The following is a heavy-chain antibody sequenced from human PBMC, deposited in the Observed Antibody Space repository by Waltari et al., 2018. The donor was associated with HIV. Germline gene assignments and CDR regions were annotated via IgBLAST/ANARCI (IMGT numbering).Heavy chain of an antibody. CDR1: GFTFSDYS. CDR2: SNTGGITK. J-gene: IGHJ4*02. V-gene: IGHV3-11*01. Sequence: QVQLVESGGGLVKHGGSLRPSCAVSGFTFSDYSMSWVRQAPGKGLEWVSYSNTGGITKYYTDSVKGRCTISRDNAKNSLYLQMDNLRGEDTAVYYCARPRYSGYDYPTYFDYWGQGNPVTVSS. CDR3: ARPRYSGYDYPTYFDY. D-gene: IGHD5-12*01.